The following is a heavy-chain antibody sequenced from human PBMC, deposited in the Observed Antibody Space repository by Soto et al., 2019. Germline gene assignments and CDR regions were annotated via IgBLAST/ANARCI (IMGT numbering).Heavy chain of an antibody. J-gene: IGHJ6*02. V-gene: IGHV6-1*01. Sequence: SQTLSLTCAISGDSVSSNSAAWNWIRQSPSRGLEWLGRTYYRSKWHNDYAVSVKSRITINPDTSKNQFSLQLNSVTPEDTAVYYCARGGFWSGYWTYYYYGMDVWGQGTTVTVSS. CDR2: TYYRSKWHN. CDR3: ARGGFWSGYWTYYYYGMDV. CDR1: GDSVSSNSAA. D-gene: IGHD3-3*01.